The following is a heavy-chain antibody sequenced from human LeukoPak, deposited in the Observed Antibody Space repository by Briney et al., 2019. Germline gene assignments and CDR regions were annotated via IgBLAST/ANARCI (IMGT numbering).Heavy chain of an antibody. Sequence: GGSLRLSCAASGFTFSSYSMNWVRQAPGKGLEWVSYISSSSSTIYYADSAKGRFTISRDNAKNSLYLQMNSLRAEDTAVYYCARGDMVRGVDYWGQGTLVTVSS. V-gene: IGHV3-48*04. D-gene: IGHD3-10*01. CDR1: GFTFSSYS. CDR3: ARGDMVRGVDY. J-gene: IGHJ4*02. CDR2: ISSSSSTI.